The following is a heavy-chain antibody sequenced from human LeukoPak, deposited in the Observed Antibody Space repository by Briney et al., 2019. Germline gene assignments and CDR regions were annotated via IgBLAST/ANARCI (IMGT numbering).Heavy chain of an antibody. Sequence: SETLSLTCAVSGDSISSGGYSWSWIRQSPGKGLKWVACVHDSGSTYNNPSLKTRLSISIDTSKNQFSLKLNSVTAADTAVYYCARVVAAAGSDWFDPWGQGTLVTVSS. D-gene: IGHD6-13*01. CDR1: GDSISSGGYS. V-gene: IGHV4-30-4*07. J-gene: IGHJ5*02. CDR2: VHDSGST. CDR3: ARVVAAAGSDWFDP.